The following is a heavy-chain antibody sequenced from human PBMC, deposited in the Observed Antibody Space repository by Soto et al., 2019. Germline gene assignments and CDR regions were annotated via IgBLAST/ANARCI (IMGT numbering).Heavy chain of an antibody. CDR3: ARDAEGSSGWYVIYYYGMDV. CDR2: ISAYNGNT. D-gene: IGHD6-19*01. J-gene: IGHJ6*04. CDR1: GYTFTSYG. V-gene: IGHV1-18*04. Sequence: GASVKVSCKASGYTFTSYGISWVRQAPGQGLEWMGWISAYNGNTNYAQKLQGRVTMTTETSKSTAYMELRSLRSDDTAVYYCARDAEGSSGWYVIYYYGMDVLGKGTTVTVSS.